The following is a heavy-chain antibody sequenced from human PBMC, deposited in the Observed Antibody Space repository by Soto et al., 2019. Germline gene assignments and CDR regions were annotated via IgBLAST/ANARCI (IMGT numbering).Heavy chain of an antibody. D-gene: IGHD3-16*01. J-gene: IGHJ6*02. CDR2: ISYDGTNK. Sequence: GGSLRLSCEGSGFFFSDYGMHWVRQAPGKGLEWVAVISYDGTNKYYGDSAKGRFTIARDNSRNTLYLEMNSLSEEDTAVYYCSKDAGGTTPHGPSLGAWHFYYGMDVWGPVTTVTVSS. V-gene: IGHV3-30*18. CDR3: SKDAGGTTPHGPSLGAWHFYYGMDV. CDR1: GFFFSDYG.